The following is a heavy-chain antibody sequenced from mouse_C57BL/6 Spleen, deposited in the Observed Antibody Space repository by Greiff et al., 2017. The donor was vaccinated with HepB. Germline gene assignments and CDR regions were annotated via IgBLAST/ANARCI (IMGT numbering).Heavy chain of an antibody. CDR3: ARVTGENYFDY. Sequence: DVKLVESGGGLVKPGGSLKLSCAASGFTFSSYAMSWVRQTPEKRLEWVATISDGGSYTYYPDNVKGRFTISRDNAKNNLYLQMSHLKSEDTAMYYCARVTGENYFDYWGQGTTLTVSS. CDR1: GFTFSSYA. V-gene: IGHV5-4*03. J-gene: IGHJ2*01. D-gene: IGHD4-1*01. CDR2: ISDGGSYT.